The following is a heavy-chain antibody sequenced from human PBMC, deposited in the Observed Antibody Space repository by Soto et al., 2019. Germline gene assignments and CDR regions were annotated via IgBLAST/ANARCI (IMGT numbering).Heavy chain of an antibody. D-gene: IGHD3-10*01. CDR3: ARGVGSGTYYNQYNWFDP. Sequence: ASVKVSCKASGYTFTSYAMHWVRQAPGQGLEWMGWISGYNGNTNHAQKLQGRVTMTTDTSTSTAYMELRSLRSDDTAVYYCARGVGSGTYYNQYNWFDPWGQGTLVTVSS. CDR1: GYTFTSYA. J-gene: IGHJ5*02. V-gene: IGHV1-18*01. CDR2: ISGYNGNT.